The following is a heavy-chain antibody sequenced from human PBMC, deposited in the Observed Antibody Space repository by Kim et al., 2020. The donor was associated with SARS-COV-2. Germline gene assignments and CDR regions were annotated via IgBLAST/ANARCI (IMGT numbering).Heavy chain of an antibody. CDR2: IKSKTDGGTT. D-gene: IGHD2-15*01. V-gene: IGHV3-15*01. Sequence: GGSLRLSCAASGFTFSNAWMSWVRQAPGKGLEWVGRIKSKTDGGTTDYAAPVKGRFTISRDDSKNTLYLQMNSLKTEDTAVYYCTAYCSGGSCYSDYGDYVGYYYGMDVWGQGTTVTVSS. J-gene: IGHJ6*02. CDR1: GFTFSNAW. CDR3: TAYCSGGSCYSDYGDYVGYYYGMDV.